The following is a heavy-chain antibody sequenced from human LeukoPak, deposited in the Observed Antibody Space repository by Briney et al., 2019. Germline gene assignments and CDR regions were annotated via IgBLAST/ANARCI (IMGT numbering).Heavy chain of an antibody. CDR3: ARDLGRDRYFDS. CDR2: ISGPSDTI. CDR1: GFTFSPYP. D-gene: IGHD5-24*01. Sequence: GGSLRLSCAASGFTFSPYPMNWVRQAPGKGLEWVSYISGPSDTIHYADSVKGRFTISRDNAKNSLYLQMNSLGAEDTAVHYCARDLGRDRYFDSWGQGTLVTVSS. J-gene: IGHJ4*02. V-gene: IGHV3-48*04.